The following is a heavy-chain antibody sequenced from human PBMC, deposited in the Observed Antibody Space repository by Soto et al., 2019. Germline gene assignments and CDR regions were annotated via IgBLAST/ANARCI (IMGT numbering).Heavy chain of an antibody. CDR3: ARGGSSWYNWFDP. CDR2: IYYSGST. CDR1: GGSISSYY. V-gene: IGHV4-59*01. J-gene: IGHJ5*02. Sequence: SETLSLTCTVSGGSISSYYWSWIRQPPGKGLEWIGYIYYSGSTNYNPSLKSRVTISVDTSRNQFSLKLSSVTAADTAVYYCARGGSSWYNWFDPWGQGTLVTVSS. D-gene: IGHD6-13*01.